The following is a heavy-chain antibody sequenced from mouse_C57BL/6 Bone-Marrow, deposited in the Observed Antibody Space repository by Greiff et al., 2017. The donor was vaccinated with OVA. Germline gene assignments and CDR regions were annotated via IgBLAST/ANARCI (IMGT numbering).Heavy chain of an antibody. CDR1: GYTFTDYY. V-gene: IGHV1-76*01. Sequence: QVQLQQSGAELVRPGASVKLSCKASGYTFTDYYINWVKQRPGQGLEWIARIYPGSGNTYYNEKFKGKATLTAEKSSSTAYMQLSSLTSEDSAVYFCARPGGPYDGGGFDYWGQGTTLTVSS. D-gene: IGHD1-2*01. CDR3: ARPGGPYDGGGFDY. J-gene: IGHJ2*01. CDR2: IYPGSGNT.